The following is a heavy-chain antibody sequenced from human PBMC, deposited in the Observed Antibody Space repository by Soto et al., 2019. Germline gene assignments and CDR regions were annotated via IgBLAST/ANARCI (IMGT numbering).Heavy chain of an antibody. V-gene: IGHV3-74*01. CDR2: IMSDGSGT. CDR3: ARSRGSGGVEYNMDV. D-gene: IGHD3-16*01. J-gene: IGHJ6*02. CDR1: GFTFSSYW. Sequence: EVQLVESGGGLVQPGGSLRLSCAASGFTFSSYWMHWVRQGPGEGLVWVSRIMSDGSGTTYADSVKGRCTISRDNAKNTLYLQMNSLRAEDTAVYHLARSRGSGGVEYNMDVWGQGTTVTVSS.